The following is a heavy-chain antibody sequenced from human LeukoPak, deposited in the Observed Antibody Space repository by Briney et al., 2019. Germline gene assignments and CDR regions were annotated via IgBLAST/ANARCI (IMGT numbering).Heavy chain of an antibody. V-gene: IGHV4-4*09. D-gene: IGHD1-26*01. CDR1: GGSISSYY. Sequence: SETQSLTCTVSGGSISSYYWSWIRQPPGKGLEWIGYIYTSGSTNCNPSLKSRVTISVDTSKNQFSLKLSSVTAADTAVYYCASSIVGATLDYWGQGTLVTVSS. CDR2: IYTSGST. J-gene: IGHJ4*02. CDR3: ASSIVGATLDY.